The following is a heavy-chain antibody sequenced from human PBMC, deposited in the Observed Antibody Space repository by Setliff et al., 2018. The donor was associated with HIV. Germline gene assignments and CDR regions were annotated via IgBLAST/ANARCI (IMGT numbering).Heavy chain of an antibody. CDR3: ARHDITLVRGLI. Sequence: SETLSLTCAVYGGSFSGYYWSWMRQPPGKGLEWIGEINHSGNTDYNPSLKSRVTISVDTSKNLFSLKVNSVTAADTAVYYCARHDITLVRGLIWGQGTTVTVSS. CDR2: INHSGNT. D-gene: IGHD3-10*01. CDR1: GGSFSGYY. V-gene: IGHV4-34*01. J-gene: IGHJ6*02.